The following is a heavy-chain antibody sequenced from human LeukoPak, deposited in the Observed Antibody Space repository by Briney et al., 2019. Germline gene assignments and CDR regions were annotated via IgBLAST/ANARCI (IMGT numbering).Heavy chain of an antibody. CDR1: GFTFSSYA. J-gene: IGHJ4*02. CDR3: ARGSYGDYGY. D-gene: IGHD4-17*01. V-gene: IGHV3-23*01. CDR2: ISGSGGST. Sequence: GGSLRLSCAASGFTFSSYAMSWVRQAPGKGLEWVSAISGSGGSTYYADSVKGRFTISRDNSKNMLYLQMNSLRAEDTAVYYCARGSYGDYGYWGQGTLVTVSS.